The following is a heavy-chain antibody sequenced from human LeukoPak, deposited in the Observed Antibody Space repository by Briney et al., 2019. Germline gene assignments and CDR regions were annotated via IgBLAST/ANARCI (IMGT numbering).Heavy chain of an antibody. J-gene: IGHJ4*02. CDR1: GFTFSSYS. CDR2: ISSSSSYI. Sequence: PGGSLRLSCAASGFTFSSYSMNWVRQAPGKGLEWVSSISSSSSYIYYADSVKGRFTISRDNAKNSLYLQMNSLRAEDTAVYYCARAHIAVAGGYYFDYWGQGTLVTVSS. V-gene: IGHV3-21*01. CDR3: ARAHIAVAGGYYFDY. D-gene: IGHD6-19*01.